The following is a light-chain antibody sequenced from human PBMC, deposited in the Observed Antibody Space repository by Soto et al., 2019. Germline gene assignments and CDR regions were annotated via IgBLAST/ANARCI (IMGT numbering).Light chain of an antibody. V-gene: IGLV2-8*01. CDR1: SSDVGAYKY. Sequence: QSALTQPPSASWSPGQSVTISCTGTSSDVGAYKYVSGYQQYPGKAPKLMIYEVSKRPSGVPDRFSGSKSGNTASLTVSGLQAEDEADYYCTSYVGSNIWVFGGGTKLTVL. CDR3: TSYVGSNIWV. CDR2: EVS. J-gene: IGLJ3*02.